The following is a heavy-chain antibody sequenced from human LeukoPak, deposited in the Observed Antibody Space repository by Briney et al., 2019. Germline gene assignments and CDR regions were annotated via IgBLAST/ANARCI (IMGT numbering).Heavy chain of an antibody. D-gene: IGHD5-24*01. CDR2: IWYDGSNK. CDR3: AREKVETATSFGC. Sequence: GRSLRLSCAASGFTFSSYGMHWVRQAPGKGLEWVAVIWYDGSNKYYADSVKGRFTISRDNSKNTLYLQMNSLRAEDTAVYYCAREKVETATSFGCWGQGTLVTVSS. V-gene: IGHV3-33*01. CDR1: GFTFSSYG. J-gene: IGHJ4*02.